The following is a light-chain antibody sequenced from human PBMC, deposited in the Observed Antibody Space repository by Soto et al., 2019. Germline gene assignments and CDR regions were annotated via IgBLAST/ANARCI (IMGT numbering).Light chain of an antibody. CDR1: ESVSSK. V-gene: IGKV3-20*01. CDR3: QQYGSSRGT. CDR2: AAS. Sequence: EMVMTQSPATLSVSPGERATLSCRASESVSSKLVWYQKKPGQAPRLLIYAASRRATGIPDRFSGSGSGTDFTLTISSLQPEDFAVYYCQQYGSSRGTFGQGTKVDIK. J-gene: IGKJ1*01.